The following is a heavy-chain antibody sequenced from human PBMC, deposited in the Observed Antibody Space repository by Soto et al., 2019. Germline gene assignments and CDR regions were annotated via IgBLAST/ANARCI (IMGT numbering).Heavy chain of an antibody. V-gene: IGHV3-23*01. D-gene: IGHD6-19*01. Sequence: PGGSLRLSCKASGFTFRDYAMNWVRQAPGKGLEWVADISGSGDDARYADSVKGRFTISRDNSRNTLFLQMNRLRVDDTAVYFCGKERRGSGWSVCNFWGQGTLVTV. CDR1: GFTFRDYA. J-gene: IGHJ4*02. CDR3: GKERRGSGWSVCNF. CDR2: ISGSGDDA.